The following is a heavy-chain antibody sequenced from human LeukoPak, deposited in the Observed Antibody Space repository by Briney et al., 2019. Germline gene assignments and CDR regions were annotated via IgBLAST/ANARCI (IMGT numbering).Heavy chain of an antibody. CDR1: GYTFTDYY. CDR3: ARGGDITAAGTHWLDP. D-gene: IGHD6-13*01. V-gene: IGHV1-2*02. J-gene: IGHJ5*02. CDR2: INPNSGAT. Sequence: ASMKVSCKASGYTFTDYYMRWVRQAPGQGLEWMGWINPNSGATDYAQNFQDRVTMTSDTSIITAYMELSRLRSDDTAVYYCARGGDITAAGTHWLDPWGQGTLVTVSS.